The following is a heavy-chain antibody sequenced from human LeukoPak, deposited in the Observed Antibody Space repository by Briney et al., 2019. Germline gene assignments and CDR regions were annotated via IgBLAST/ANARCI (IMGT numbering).Heavy chain of an antibody. J-gene: IGHJ5*02. V-gene: IGHV4-59*12. CDR2: IYYSGST. CDR3: ARDRTRYSYVPSGGNWFDP. CDR1: GGSISSYY. D-gene: IGHD5-18*01. Sequence: SSEALSLTCTVSGGSISSYYWSWIRQPPGKGLEWIGYIYYSGSTNYNPSLKSRVTISVDTSKNQFSLKLSSVTAADTAVYYCARDRTRYSYVPSGGNWFDPWGQGTLVTVSS.